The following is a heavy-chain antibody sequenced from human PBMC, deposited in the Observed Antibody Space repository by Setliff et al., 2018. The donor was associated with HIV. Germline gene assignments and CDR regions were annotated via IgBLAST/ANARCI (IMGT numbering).Heavy chain of an antibody. Sequence: SETLSLTCAVSGYSISSGYYWGWVRQSPGKGLEWIGSIYHSGSTHYNPSLKSRVTMSVDASKNQFFLKLTSVTAADTAVYYCARYSPRGYTLTGPYWGQGTLVTVSS. J-gene: IGHJ4*02. CDR3: ARYSPRGYTLTGPY. CDR2: IYHSGST. CDR1: GYSISSGYY. D-gene: IGHD6-25*01. V-gene: IGHV4-38-2*01.